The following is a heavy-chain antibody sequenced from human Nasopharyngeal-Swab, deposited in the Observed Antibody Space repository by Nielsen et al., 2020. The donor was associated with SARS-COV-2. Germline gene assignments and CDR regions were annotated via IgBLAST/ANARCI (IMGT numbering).Heavy chain of an antibody. CDR1: GYSFTSYW. J-gene: IGHJ3*02. V-gene: IGHV5-51*01. D-gene: IGHD1-1*01. CDR2: IYPGDSDT. Sequence: KVSCQGSGYSFTSYWIGWVRQMPGKGLEWMGIIYPGDSDTRYSPSFQGQVTISADKSINTAYLQWSSLKASDTAMYYCARPTNHDRAFDIWGQGTMVTVSS. CDR3: ARPTNHDRAFDI.